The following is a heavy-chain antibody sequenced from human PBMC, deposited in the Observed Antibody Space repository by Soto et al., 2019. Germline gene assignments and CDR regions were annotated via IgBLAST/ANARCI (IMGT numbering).Heavy chain of an antibody. CDR2: ISYDGSNK. CDR3: ATSDVFVPAAPNFDY. J-gene: IGHJ4*02. CDR1: GFTFSSYA. D-gene: IGHD2-2*01. V-gene: IGHV3-30-3*01. Sequence: QVQLVESGGGVVQPGRSLRLSCAASGFTFSSYAMHWVRQAPGKGLEWVAVISYDGSNKYYADSVKGRFTISRDNSKNTLYLQMNSLRAEDTAVYYCATSDVFVPAAPNFDYWGQGTLVTVSS.